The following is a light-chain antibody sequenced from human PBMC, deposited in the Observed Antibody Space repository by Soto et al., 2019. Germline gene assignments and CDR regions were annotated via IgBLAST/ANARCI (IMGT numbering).Light chain of an antibody. CDR2: DAF. J-gene: IGKJ2*01. CDR3: QQRSNWPPEFT. CDR1: QSVSSY. Sequence: EIVLTQSPATLSLSPGEGVTLSCRASQSVSSYLAWYQQKPGQAPRLLIYDAFNRATGIPDRFSGSGSGTDFTLTISSLEPEDFAVYYCQQRSNWPPEFTFGQGTILEI. V-gene: IGKV3-11*01.